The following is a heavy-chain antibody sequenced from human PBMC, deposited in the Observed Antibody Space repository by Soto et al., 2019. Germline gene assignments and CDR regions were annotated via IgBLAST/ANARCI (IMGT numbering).Heavy chain of an antibody. CDR1: GGSISSGGYY. CDR3: ARTHRGAVAGMAWFDP. D-gene: IGHD6-19*01. J-gene: IGHJ5*02. CDR2: IYYSGST. Sequence: QVQLQESGPGLVKPSQTLSLTCTVSGGSISSGGYYWSWIRQHPGKGLEWIGYIYYSGSTYYNPSLKSRGTISVDTSKNQFSLKLSSVTAADTAVYYCARTHRGAVAGMAWFDPWGQGTLVTVSS. V-gene: IGHV4-31*03.